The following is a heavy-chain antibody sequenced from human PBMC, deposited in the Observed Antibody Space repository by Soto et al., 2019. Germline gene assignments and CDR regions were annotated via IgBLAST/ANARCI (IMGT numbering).Heavy chain of an antibody. Sequence: QITLKESGPTLVKPTQTLTLTCTCSGFSLSTSGVGVGWIRQPPGKDLEWLALIYWDDDKRYSPSLKSRLTSTKDASKSQVVLTITNMDPVDTATYYCAQREANSGYGRNWFDPWGQGTLVTVSS. D-gene: IGHD5-12*01. CDR3: AQREANSGYGRNWFDP. J-gene: IGHJ5*02. V-gene: IGHV2-5*02. CDR2: IYWDDDK. CDR1: GFSLSTSGVG.